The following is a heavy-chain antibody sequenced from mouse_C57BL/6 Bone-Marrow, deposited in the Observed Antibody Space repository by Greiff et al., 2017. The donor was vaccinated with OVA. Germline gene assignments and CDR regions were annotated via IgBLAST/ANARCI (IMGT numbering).Heavy chain of an antibody. CDR2: IRNKANNHAT. J-gene: IGHJ4*01. CDR3: THSNYDYYAMDY. V-gene: IGHV6-6*01. CDR1: GFTFSDAW. D-gene: IGHD2-5*01. Sequence: EVQRVESGGGLMQPGGSMKLSCAASGFTFSDAWMDWVRQSPEKGLEWVAEIRNKANNHATYYAESVKGRFTISRDDSKSSVYLQMNSLRAEDTGIYYCTHSNYDYYAMDYWGQGTSVTVSS.